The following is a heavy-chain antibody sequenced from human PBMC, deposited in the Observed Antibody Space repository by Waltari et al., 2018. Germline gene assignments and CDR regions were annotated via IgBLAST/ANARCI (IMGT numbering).Heavy chain of an antibody. CDR1: GFTFSSYG. V-gene: IGHV3-30*18. CDR2: IWYDGSNK. CDR3: AKSVVVPAAMWFDP. Sequence: QVQLVESGGGVVQPGRSLRLSCAASGFTFSSYGMHWVRQAPGKGLEWVAVIWYDGSNKYYADSVKGRFTISRDNSKNTLYLQMNSLRAEDTAMYYCAKSVVVPAAMWFDPWGQGTLVTVSS. D-gene: IGHD2-2*01. J-gene: IGHJ5*02.